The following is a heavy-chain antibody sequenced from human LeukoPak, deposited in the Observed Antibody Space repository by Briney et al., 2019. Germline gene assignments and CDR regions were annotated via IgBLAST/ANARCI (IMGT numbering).Heavy chain of an antibody. D-gene: IGHD3-22*01. CDR3: ARAIEYDSSGYLFDY. Sequence: GASVKVSCKASGYTFTSYYMHWVRQAPGQGLEWMGLINPSGGSTSYAQKFQGRVTITRDTSTSTVYMDLSSLRSEDTAVYYCARAIEYDSSGYLFDYWGQGTLVTVSS. V-gene: IGHV1-46*01. CDR2: INPSGGST. CDR1: GYTFTSYY. J-gene: IGHJ4*02.